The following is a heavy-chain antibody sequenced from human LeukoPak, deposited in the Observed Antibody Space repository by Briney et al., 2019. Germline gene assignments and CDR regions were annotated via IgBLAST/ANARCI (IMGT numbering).Heavy chain of an antibody. V-gene: IGHV3-23*01. D-gene: IGHD6-13*01. J-gene: IGHJ2*01. CDR2: ISGSGGST. Sequence: RGAPRLSCAASRYTFSTYMMSCVRGAPGKRLERVSGISGSGGSTYYADSVKGRFTISRDNAKNSLYLQMSSLRAEDTALYYCAKDIGTGGTGWYFDLWGRGTLVTVSS. CDR3: AKDIGTGGTGWYFDL. CDR1: RYTFSTYM.